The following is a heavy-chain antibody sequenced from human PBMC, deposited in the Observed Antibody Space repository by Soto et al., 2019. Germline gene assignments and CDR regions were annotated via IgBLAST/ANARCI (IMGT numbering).Heavy chain of an antibody. D-gene: IGHD3-16*01. Sequence: EVQLLESGGGLVQPGGSLRLSCAASGFTVSSHAMSWVRQAPGKGLEWVSGIRGSGGTTYYADSVKGRFTISRDNSKNTLYLQMSSLRVEDTAVYYCAKDLWGDSPGYWGQGTLVTVSS. J-gene: IGHJ4*02. CDR1: GFTVSSHA. CDR2: IRGSGGTT. V-gene: IGHV3-23*01. CDR3: AKDLWGDSPGY.